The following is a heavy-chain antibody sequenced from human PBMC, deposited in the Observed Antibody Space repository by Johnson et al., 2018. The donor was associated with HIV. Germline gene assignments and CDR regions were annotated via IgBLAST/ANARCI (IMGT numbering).Heavy chain of an antibody. J-gene: IGHJ3*02. CDR2: ISGSGSST. V-gene: IGHV3-48*03. CDR1: RFTFSSYA. D-gene: IGHD1-7*01. Sequence: VQLVESGGGLVQPGGSLRLSCAAPRFTFSSYAMTWVRQAPGKGLEWVSSISGSGSSTYYADSVRGRFTISRDNAKNSLYLQMNSLRAEDTAVYYCASGAQFGTVSHDAFDIWGQGTMVTVSS. CDR3: ASGAQFGTVSHDAFDI.